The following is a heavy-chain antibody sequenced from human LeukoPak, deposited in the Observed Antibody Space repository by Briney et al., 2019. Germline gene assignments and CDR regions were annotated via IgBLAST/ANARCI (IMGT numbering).Heavy chain of an antibody. CDR3: ARGGRRWLQLRAFDI. Sequence: SETLSLTCAVYGGSFSGYYWSWIRQPPGKGLEWIGEINHSGSTNYNPSLKSRVTIPVDTSKNQFSLKLSSVTAADTAVYYCARGGRRWLQLRAFDIWGQGTMVTVSS. J-gene: IGHJ3*02. D-gene: IGHD5-24*01. CDR2: INHSGST. CDR1: GGSFSGYY. V-gene: IGHV4-34*01.